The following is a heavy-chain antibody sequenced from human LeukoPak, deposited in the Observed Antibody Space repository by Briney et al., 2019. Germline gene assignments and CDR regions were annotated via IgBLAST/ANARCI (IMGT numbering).Heavy chain of an antibody. Sequence: GGSLRLSCVVSGFIFSSHGMHWVRQAPGKGLEWVAVIWEDETDKNYTDSVKGRFTISRDNSKNTLYLQMNSLRAEDTAVYYCARDPSNSRKWTPFDYWGQGTLVTVSS. D-gene: IGHD4-23*01. J-gene: IGHJ4*02. CDR2: IWEDETDK. CDR3: ARDPSNSRKWTPFDY. V-gene: IGHV3-33*01. CDR1: GFIFSSHG.